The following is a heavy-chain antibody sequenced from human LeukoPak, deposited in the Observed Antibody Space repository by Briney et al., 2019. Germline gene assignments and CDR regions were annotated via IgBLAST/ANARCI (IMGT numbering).Heavy chain of an antibody. CDR2: IYHSGST. Sequence: SETLSLTCTVSGGSISSSSYYWGWIRQPPGKGLEWIGSIYHSGSTYYNPSLKSRVTISVDRSKNQFSLKLSSVTAADTAVFYCARDIRFGDAFDIWGQGTMVTVSS. J-gene: IGHJ3*02. CDR1: GGSISSSSYY. CDR3: ARDIRFGDAFDI. V-gene: IGHV4-39*07. D-gene: IGHD3-10*01.